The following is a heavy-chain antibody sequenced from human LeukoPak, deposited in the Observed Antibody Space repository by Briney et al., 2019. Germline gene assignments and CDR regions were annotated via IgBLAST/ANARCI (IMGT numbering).Heavy chain of an antibody. D-gene: IGHD6-19*01. CDR1: GYSFTSYW. CDR3: ARHFGYSGGWPFEGWFDP. Sequence: GESLKISCKGSGYSFTSYWIGWVRQMPGKGLEWMGIIYPGDSDTRYSPSFQGQVTISADKSISTAYLQWSSLKASDTAMYYCARHFGYSGGWPFEGWFDPWGQGTLVTVSS. CDR2: IYPGDSDT. J-gene: IGHJ5*02. V-gene: IGHV5-51*01.